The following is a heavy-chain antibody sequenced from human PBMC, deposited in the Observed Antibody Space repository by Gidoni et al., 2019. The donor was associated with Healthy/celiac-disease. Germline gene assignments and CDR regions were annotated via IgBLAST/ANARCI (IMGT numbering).Heavy chain of an antibody. CDR2: ISSSSSYI. CDR3: ARDILSGYCSSTSCYTGFDY. CDR1: GFTFSSPS. V-gene: IGHV3-21*01. D-gene: IGHD2-2*02. Sequence: EVQLVAYGGGLVKPGGAVRLSGAASGFTFSSPSMNGVRQAPGKGPEWGSSISSSSSYIYYADSVKGRFTISRDNAKNSLYLQMNSLRAEDTAVYYCARDILSGYCSSTSCYTGFDYWCQGTLVTVSS. J-gene: IGHJ4*02.